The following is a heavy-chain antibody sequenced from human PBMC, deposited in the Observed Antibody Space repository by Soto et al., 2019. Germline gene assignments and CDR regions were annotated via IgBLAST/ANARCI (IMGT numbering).Heavy chain of an antibody. CDR3: ASRDVDTTLVGNDY. V-gene: IGHV4-31*03. Sequence: QVHLQESGPGLVKPSQTLALTCTVSGGSIISGGYYWYWVRQHPEKGLEWIGFIYYSGTTYYNPSLKSRVTMSVDTSKNQFSLKLRSVTAADTAVYYCASRDVDTTLVGNDYWGQGSLVVVSS. CDR2: IYYSGTT. J-gene: IGHJ4*02. D-gene: IGHD5-18*01. CDR1: GGSIISGGYY.